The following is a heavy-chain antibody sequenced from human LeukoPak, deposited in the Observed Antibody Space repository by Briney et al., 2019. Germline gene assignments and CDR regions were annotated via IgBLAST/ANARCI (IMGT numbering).Heavy chain of an antibody. CDR2: IYYSGST. J-gene: IGHJ6*02. Sequence: SETLSLTCTVSGGSVSSSSYYWGWISQPPGKGLEWIGSIYYSGSTYYNPSLKSRVTISVDTSKNQFSLKLSSVTAADTAVYYCARDNGNLRIAVAGLGMDVWGQGTTVTVSS. D-gene: IGHD6-19*01. V-gene: IGHV4-39*07. CDR3: ARDNGNLRIAVAGLGMDV. CDR1: GGSVSSSSYY.